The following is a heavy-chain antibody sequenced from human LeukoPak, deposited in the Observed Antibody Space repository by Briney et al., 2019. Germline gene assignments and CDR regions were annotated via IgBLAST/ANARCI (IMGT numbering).Heavy chain of an antibody. V-gene: IGHV3-74*01. J-gene: IGHJ4*02. D-gene: IGHD6-13*01. CDR3: ARDRSNWYYFDY. CDR1: GFAFSTYW. CDR2: INSDGSST. Sequence: GGSLRLSCAASGFAFSTYWMHWVRQAPGKGLVWVSRINSDGSSTNYADSVKGRFTISRDNAKNTLYLQMNSLRVEDTAVYYCARDRSNWYYFDYWGQGTLVTVSS.